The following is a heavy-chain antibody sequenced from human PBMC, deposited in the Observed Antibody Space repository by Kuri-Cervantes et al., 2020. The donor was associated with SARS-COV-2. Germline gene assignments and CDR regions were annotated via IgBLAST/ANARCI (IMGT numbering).Heavy chain of an antibody. J-gene: IGHJ4*02. V-gene: IGHV1-46*04. D-gene: IGHD3-10*01. CDR2: INPSGGAT. CDR1: GYTFTGYY. CDR3: ARNPFGAGSYDHG. Sequence: ASVKVSCKASGYTFTGYYIYWVRQAPGQGLEWVAMINPSGGATVYEQKLQGRVTVTRDMSTSTVYMELGSLRSEDTAVYYCARNPFGAGSYDHGWGQGTLVTVSS.